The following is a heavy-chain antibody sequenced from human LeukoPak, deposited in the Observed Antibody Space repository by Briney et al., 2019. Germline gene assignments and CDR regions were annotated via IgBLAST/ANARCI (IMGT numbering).Heavy chain of an antibody. CDR2: IHYTGST. Sequence: PSETLSLTCTVSGGSISTYYWSWIRQPPGKGLEWIGYIHYTGSTNYNPSLKSRVTISVDSSRNQFSLKLNSVTAADTAVYYCAGHLERSGLTSSWYGRFDPWGQGTLVTVSS. CDR3: AGHLERSGLTSSWYGRFDP. V-gene: IGHV4-59*08. D-gene: IGHD6-13*01. CDR1: GGSISTYY. J-gene: IGHJ5*02.